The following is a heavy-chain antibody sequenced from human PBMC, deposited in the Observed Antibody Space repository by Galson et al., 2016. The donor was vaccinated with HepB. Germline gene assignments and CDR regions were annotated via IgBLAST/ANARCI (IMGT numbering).Heavy chain of an antibody. D-gene: IGHD1-26*01. CDR3: AKKSPGKELSPPDY. CDR2: ISQDGSNK. J-gene: IGHJ4*02. V-gene: IGHV3-30*18. Sequence: SLRLSCAASGFTFSSYGMHWVRQAPGKGLEWMAVISQDGSNKYYADSVKGRFTISRDTSNNTLYLQMNSLRAEDTAVYYCAKKSPGKELSPPDYWGQGTLVTVSS. CDR1: GFTFSSYG.